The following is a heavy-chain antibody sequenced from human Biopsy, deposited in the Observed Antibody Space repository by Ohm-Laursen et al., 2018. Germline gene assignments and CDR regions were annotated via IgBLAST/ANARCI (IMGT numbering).Heavy chain of an antibody. V-gene: IGHV2-70*11. CDR3: ARTPILIVSAGLVYRHRRHLQGMDV. J-gene: IGHJ6*02. CDR2: VDWDDYK. CDR1: GFSLSARGMC. D-gene: IGHD6-13*01. Sequence: TQTLTLTFSFSGFSLSARGMCVSWIRQAPGKALEWLARVDWDDYKDYSASLQTKLSISKDTSNDQVVLTVNNVDPADTATYYCARTPILIVSAGLVYRHRRHLQGMDVWGQGIVVTV.